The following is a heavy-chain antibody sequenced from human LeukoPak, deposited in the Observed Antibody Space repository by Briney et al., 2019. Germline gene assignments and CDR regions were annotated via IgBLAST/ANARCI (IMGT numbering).Heavy chain of an antibody. CDR3: ARCSGGSCSYYFDY. CDR1: GFMFRTYW. CDR2: IYSGGST. Sequence: GGSLRLSCAASGFMFRTYWMSWVRQAPGKGLEWVSVIYSGGSTYYADSVKGRFTISRDNSKNTLYLQMNSLRAEDTAVYYCARCSGGSCSYYFDYWGQGTLVTVSS. V-gene: IGHV3-53*01. D-gene: IGHD2-15*01. J-gene: IGHJ4*02.